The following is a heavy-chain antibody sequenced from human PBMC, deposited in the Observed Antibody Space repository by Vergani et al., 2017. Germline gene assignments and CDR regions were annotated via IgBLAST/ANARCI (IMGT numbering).Heavy chain of an antibody. CDR1: GFTVSSNY. Sequence: EVQLVESGGGLVQPGGSLRLSCAASGFTVSSNYMSWVRQAPGKGLEWVSVIYSGGSTYYADSVKGRFTISRHNSKNTLYLQMNSLRAEDTAVYYCAGXQGTSAYYYGGFDYWGQGILVTVSS. CDR3: AGXQGTSAYYYGGFDY. CDR2: IYSGGST. V-gene: IGHV3-53*04. J-gene: IGHJ4*02. D-gene: IGHD3-22*01.